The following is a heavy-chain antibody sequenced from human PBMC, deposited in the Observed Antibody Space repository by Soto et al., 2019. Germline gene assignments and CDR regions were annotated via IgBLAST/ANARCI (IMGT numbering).Heavy chain of an antibody. CDR3: AKRVRDGYTSPIVY. CDR1: GFIFSSYA. CDR2: ISGSGGRT. V-gene: IGHV3-23*01. D-gene: IGHD5-12*01. J-gene: IGHJ4*02. Sequence: EVQLLESGGGLVQPGGSLRLSCAASGFIFSSYAMNWVRQAPGKGLEWVSGISGSGGRTSYAASVKGRFPISRDNSKNTLYLPMNSLSAEYTAVYYCAKRVRDGYTSPIVYWGQGILVTVSS.